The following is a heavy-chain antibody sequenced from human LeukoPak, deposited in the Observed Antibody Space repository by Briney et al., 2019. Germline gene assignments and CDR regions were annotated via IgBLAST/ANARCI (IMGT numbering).Heavy chain of an antibody. CDR2: INPSGGST. Sequence: ASVKVSCKASGYTFTNYFINWVRQAPGQGLEWIGIINPSGGSTTYAQKFQGRVTMTRDMSTSTVYLELSRLRSEDTAVYYCAKILWALREYYFDYWGQGTLVTVSS. J-gene: IGHJ4*02. D-gene: IGHD1-26*01. CDR1: GYTFTNYF. CDR3: AKILWALREYYFDY. V-gene: IGHV1-46*01.